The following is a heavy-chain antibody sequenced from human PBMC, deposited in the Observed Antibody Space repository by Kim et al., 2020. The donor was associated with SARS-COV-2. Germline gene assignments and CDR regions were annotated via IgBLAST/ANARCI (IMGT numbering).Heavy chain of an antibody. CDR3: VRGVGFWSFDI. Sequence: GGSLRLSCAASGFTFSNYGIHWVRQAPGRGLDWLTAISHDGTKKFNADSGRFSISRDNSKNTVYLQMNNLRTEDTALYYCVRGVGFWSFDIWGQGTMVTV. J-gene: IGHJ3*02. CDR2: ISHDGTKK. CDR1: GFTFSNYG. D-gene: IGHD1-26*01. V-gene: IGHV3-30*03.